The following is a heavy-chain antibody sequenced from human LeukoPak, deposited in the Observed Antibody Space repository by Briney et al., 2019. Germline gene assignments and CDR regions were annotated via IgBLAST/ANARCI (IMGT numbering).Heavy chain of an antibody. J-gene: IGHJ5*02. CDR3: ARGVLPPRDWFDP. Sequence: SETLSLTCTVSGGSISSYYWSWIRQPPGKGLEWIGYIYYSGSTNYNPSLKSRVTISIDTSKNQFSLKLTSVTAADTAVYYCARGVLPPRDWFDPWGQGTLVTVSS. CDR1: GGSISSYY. CDR2: IYYSGST. V-gene: IGHV4-59*01.